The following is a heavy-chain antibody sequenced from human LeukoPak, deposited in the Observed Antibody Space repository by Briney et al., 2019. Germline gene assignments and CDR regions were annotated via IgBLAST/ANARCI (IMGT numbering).Heavy chain of an antibody. V-gene: IGHV1-69*05. D-gene: IGHD2-15*01. CDR3: ARDGGGSGGNWFDP. Sequence: SVKGSSKASGGTFTSYATSWVRQAPVQGLEWMGGIIPIFGTANYAQKFQGRVTITTDESTSTAYMGLSSLRSEDTAVYYCARDGGGSGGNWFDPWGQGTLVTVSS. CDR1: GGTFTSYA. CDR2: IIPIFGTA. J-gene: IGHJ5*02.